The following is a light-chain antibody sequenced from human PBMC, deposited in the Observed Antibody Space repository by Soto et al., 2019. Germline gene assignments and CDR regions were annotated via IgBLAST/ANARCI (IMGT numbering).Light chain of an antibody. CDR2: RNH. Sequence: QSVLTQPPSASGTPGQRFTISCSGSSSNIGNNYVFWYQPLPGTAPKLLIYRNHQRPSGVPDRFSGSKSGTSASLAISGLRSEDEADYHFAKWDDSLSCPVFGGGSKLTVL. J-gene: IGLJ7*01. CDR1: SSNIGNNY. V-gene: IGLV1-47*01. CDR3: AKWDDSLSCPV.